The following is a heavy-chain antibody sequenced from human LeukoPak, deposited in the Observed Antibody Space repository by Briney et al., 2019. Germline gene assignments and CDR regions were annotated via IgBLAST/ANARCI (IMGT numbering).Heavy chain of an antibody. CDR3: VREGRTGDYEGY. CDR1: GGSLNYYY. J-gene: IGHJ4*02. Sequence: SETPSLTCSVSGGSLNYYYWSWIRQPAGRGLEWIGRVAGSGSTNYNPSLRSRATMSVDKTKNQFSLTLTAVTAAETAVYYCVREGRTGDYEGYWGPGTLVTVSS. D-gene: IGHD4-17*01. CDR2: VAGSGST. V-gene: IGHV4-4*07.